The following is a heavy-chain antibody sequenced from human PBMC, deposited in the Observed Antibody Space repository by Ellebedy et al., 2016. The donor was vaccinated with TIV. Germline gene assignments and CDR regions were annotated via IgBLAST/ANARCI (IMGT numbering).Heavy chain of an antibody. V-gene: IGHV3-23*01. Sequence: GESLKISXASSGFTFSSYAMSWVRQAPGKGLEWVSAISGSGGSTYYADSVKGRFTISRDNSKNTLYLQMNSLRAEDTAVYYCAKGGVPKDYYYYMDVWGKGTTVTVSS. CDR3: AKGGVPKDYYYYMDV. CDR1: GFTFSSYA. CDR2: ISGSGGST. D-gene: IGHD3-10*01. J-gene: IGHJ6*03.